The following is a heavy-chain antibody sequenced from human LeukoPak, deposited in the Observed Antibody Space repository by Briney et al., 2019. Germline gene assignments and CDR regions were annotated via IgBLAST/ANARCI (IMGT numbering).Heavy chain of an antibody. Sequence: ASVTVSCKASGYTFTSYDINWARQATGQGLEWMGWMNPNSGNTGYAQKFQGRVTMTRNTSISTAYMELSSLRSEDTAVYYCARGLRGARKPDHWGQGTLVTVSS. CDR2: MNPNSGNT. D-gene: IGHD1-14*01. CDR1: GYTFTSYD. V-gene: IGHV1-8*01. J-gene: IGHJ4*02. CDR3: ARGLRGARKPDH.